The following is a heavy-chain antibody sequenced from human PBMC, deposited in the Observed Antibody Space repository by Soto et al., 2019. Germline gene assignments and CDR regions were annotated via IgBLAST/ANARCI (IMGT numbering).Heavy chain of an antibody. V-gene: IGHV3-21*01. CDR2: ISSSSSYI. CDR1: GFTFSSYS. D-gene: IGHD1-26*01. CDR3: ARDSQLLGAFDI. J-gene: IGHJ3*02. Sequence: EVQLVESGGGLVKPGGSLRLSCAASGFTFSSYSMNWVRQAPGKGLEWVSSISSSSSYIYYADSVKGRFTISRENAKNSLYLQMNSLRAEDTAVYYCARDSQLLGAFDIWGQGTMVTVSS.